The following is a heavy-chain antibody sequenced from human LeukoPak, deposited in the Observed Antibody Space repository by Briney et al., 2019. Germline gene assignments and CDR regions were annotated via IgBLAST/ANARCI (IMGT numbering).Heavy chain of an antibody. Sequence: PSETLSLTCTVSGGSISSSSYYWGWIRQPPGKGLERTGSIYYSGSTYYNPSLKSRVTISVDTSKNQFSLKLSSVTAADTAVYYCARQDCSSTSCLFDYWGQGTLVTVSS. CDR1: GGSISSSSYY. CDR2: IYYSGST. J-gene: IGHJ4*02. CDR3: ARQDCSSTSCLFDY. D-gene: IGHD2-2*01. V-gene: IGHV4-39*01.